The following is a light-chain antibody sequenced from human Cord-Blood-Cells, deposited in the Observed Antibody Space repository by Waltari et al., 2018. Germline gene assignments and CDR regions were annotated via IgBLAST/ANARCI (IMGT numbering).Light chain of an antibody. CDR3: AAWDDSLSGWV. CDR1: SSNIGSNY. Sequence: QSVLTQPPSASGTPGQRVPISCSGSSSNIGSNYVYWYQQHPGTAPKLPIYRNNQRPSWGPDRFSGSKSGTSASLAISGLRSEDEADYYCAAWDDSLSGWVFGGGTKLTVL. J-gene: IGLJ3*02. CDR2: RNN. V-gene: IGLV1-47*01.